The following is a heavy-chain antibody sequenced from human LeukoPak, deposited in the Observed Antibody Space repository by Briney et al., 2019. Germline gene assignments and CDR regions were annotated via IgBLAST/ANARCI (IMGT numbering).Heavy chain of an antibody. Sequence: GSPRLSCVGSRFTVSTNFMSWVRQSPGKGLEWVALIYSGGATHYADAVKGRFTISRDNSKNTVYLQMNSLRPEDTAVYYCARERSGSYYTFEYWGLGTLVTVSS. CDR2: IYSGGAT. J-gene: IGHJ4*02. CDR3: ARERSGSYYTFEY. V-gene: IGHV3-66*02. D-gene: IGHD1-26*01. CDR1: RFTVSTNF.